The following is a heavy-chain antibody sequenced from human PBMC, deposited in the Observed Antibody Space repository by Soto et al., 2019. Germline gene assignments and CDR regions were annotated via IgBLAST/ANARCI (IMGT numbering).Heavy chain of an antibody. CDR1: GFTFSDYY. Sequence: SGGSLRLSCAASGFTFSDYYMSWIRQAPGKGLEWVSYISSSGSTIYYADSVKGRFTISRDNAKNSLYLQMNSLRAEDTAVYYCARGVVPYLKYYFDYWGQGTLVTVSS. D-gene: IGHD3-3*01. CDR3: ARGVVPYLKYYFDY. V-gene: IGHV3-11*01. J-gene: IGHJ4*02. CDR2: ISSSGSTI.